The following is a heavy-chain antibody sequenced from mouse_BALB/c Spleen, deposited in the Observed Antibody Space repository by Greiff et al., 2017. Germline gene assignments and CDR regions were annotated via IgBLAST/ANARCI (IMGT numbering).Heavy chain of an antibody. V-gene: IGHV1-69*02. J-gene: IGHJ2*01. CDR2: IDPSDSYT. CDR3: ARKGGDY. CDR1: GYTFTSYW. Sequence: QVQLKQPGAELVKPGASVKLSCKASGYTFTSYWMHWVKQRPGQGLEWIGEIDPSDSYTNYNQKFKGKATLTVDKSSSTAYMQLSSLTSEDSAVYYCARKGGDYWGQGTTLTVSS.